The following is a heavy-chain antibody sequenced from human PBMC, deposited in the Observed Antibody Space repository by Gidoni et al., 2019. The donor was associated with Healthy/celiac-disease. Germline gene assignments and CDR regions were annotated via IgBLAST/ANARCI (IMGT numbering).Heavy chain of an antibody. CDR1: GGFFSGSY. V-gene: IGHV4-34*01. Sequence: QVQLQQWGAGLLKPSETLSLTCAVYGGFFSGSYWSWIRQPPGQGLEWIGEINHSGSTNYNPSLKSRVTISVDTSKNQFSLKLSSVTAADTAVYYCARGGSYYDFWSGYHRYYYMDVWGKGTTVTVSS. J-gene: IGHJ6*03. D-gene: IGHD3-3*01. CDR3: ARGGSYYDFWSGYHRYYYMDV. CDR2: INHSGST.